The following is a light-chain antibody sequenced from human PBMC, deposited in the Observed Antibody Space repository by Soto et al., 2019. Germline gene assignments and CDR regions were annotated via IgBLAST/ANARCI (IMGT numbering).Light chain of an antibody. CDR2: DAS. CDR1: QLVSSY. V-gene: IGKV3-11*01. Sequence: VLTQSPATLSLSPGERATLSCRASQLVSSYLAWYQHKPGQAPRLLIYDASDRAPGVPARFSGSGSGTDFTLTISSLEPEDFAVYYCQQRSNWPPAFGQGTKVVIK. J-gene: IGKJ1*01. CDR3: QQRSNWPPA.